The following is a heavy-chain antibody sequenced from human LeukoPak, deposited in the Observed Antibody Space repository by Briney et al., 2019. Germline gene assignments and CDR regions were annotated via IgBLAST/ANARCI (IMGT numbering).Heavy chain of an antibody. CDR2: FDPEDGET. D-gene: IGHD3-10*01. CDR3: ATSSLFMVRGVTRFFDY. Sequence: GASVKVSCKVSGYTLTELSMHWVRPAPGKGLEWMGGFDPEDGETIYAQKFQGRVTMTEDTSTDTAYMELSSLRSEDTAVYYCATSSLFMVRGVTRFFDYWGQGTLVTVSS. J-gene: IGHJ4*02. CDR1: GYTLTELS. V-gene: IGHV1-24*01.